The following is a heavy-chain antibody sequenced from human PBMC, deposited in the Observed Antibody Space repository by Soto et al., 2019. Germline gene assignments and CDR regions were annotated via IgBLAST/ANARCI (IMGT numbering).Heavy chain of an antibody. CDR2: INWNGGST. CDR3: ARGRVGSTTPFGY. J-gene: IGHJ4*02. Sequence: SRVRKDTGKGLEWVSGINWNGGSTGYADSVKGRFTISRDNAKNSLYLQMNSLRAEDTALYSCARGRVGSTTPFGYWGQRTLGTVSS. V-gene: IGHV3-20*03. D-gene: IGHD1-26*01.